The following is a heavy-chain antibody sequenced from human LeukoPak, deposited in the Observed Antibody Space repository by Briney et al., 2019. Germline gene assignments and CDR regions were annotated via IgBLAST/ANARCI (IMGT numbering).Heavy chain of an antibody. J-gene: IGHJ4*02. D-gene: IGHD2-2*01. V-gene: IGHV4-4*02. CDR3: ANKVYCSTTSCYHAGY. CDR1: GESISSTNW. CDR2: IYHSGTT. Sequence: SETLSLTCAVSGESISSTNWWSWVRQAPGKGLEWIGEIYHSGTTNYNPSLKSRVTISFDTSKNHFSLNLRSVTAADTAVYYCANKVYCSTTSCYHAGYWGQGTLVTVSS.